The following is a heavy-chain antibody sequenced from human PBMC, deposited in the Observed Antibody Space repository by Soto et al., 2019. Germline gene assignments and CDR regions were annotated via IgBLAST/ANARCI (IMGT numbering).Heavy chain of an antibody. CDR2: IYYSGST. CDR1: GGSISSYY. CDR3: ARHEVGPPRPSWFDP. J-gene: IGHJ5*02. D-gene: IGHD3-10*01. V-gene: IGHV4-59*08. Sequence: SETLSLTCTVSGGSISSYYWSWIRQPPGKGLEWIGYIYYSGSTNYNPSLKSRVTISVDTSKNQFSLKLSSVTAADTAVYYCARHEVGPPRPSWFDPWGQGTLVTVSS.